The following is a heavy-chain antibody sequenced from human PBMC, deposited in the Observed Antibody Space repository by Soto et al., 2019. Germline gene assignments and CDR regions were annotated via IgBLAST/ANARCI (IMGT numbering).Heavy chain of an antibody. D-gene: IGHD6-13*01. CDR2: IYYSGST. V-gene: IGHV4-59*01. J-gene: IGHJ6*02. CDR3: ARDRGEIIAEAGYSYYSGMDV. CDR1: GFSISSYD. Sequence: PAGTXSLTCAFSGFSISSYDLSWIRQPPGKGLEWIGYIYYSGSTNYNPSLKSRVNISVDTSKNQFSMKLSSVTAADTAVYYCARDRGEIIAEAGYSYYSGMDVWGPGTTVTVSS.